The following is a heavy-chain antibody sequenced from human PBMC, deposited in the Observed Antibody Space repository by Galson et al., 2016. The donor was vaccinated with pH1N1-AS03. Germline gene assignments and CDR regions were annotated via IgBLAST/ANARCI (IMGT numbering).Heavy chain of an antibody. CDR3: ARRRVDINWLDP. CDR1: GGSISSDSYH. CDR2: IYPTGNT. V-gene: IGHV4-39*07. J-gene: IGHJ5*01. Sequence: SETLSLTCTVSGGSISSDSYHWGWIRQPPGKGLEWIGLIYPTGNTYYNPSLKSRDTISVDTSKDQFSLNLNSVTATGTAAYYCARRRVDINWLDPWGQGTLVTVSS. D-gene: IGHD5-12*01.